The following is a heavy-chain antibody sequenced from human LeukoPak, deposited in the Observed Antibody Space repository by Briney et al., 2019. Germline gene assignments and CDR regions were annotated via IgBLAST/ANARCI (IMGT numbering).Heavy chain of an antibody. Sequence: TLSLTCTVSGVSLSSGSYYWSWIRQPAGKGLEWIGRIYTSGSTNYNPSLKSRVTISVDTSKNQFSLKLSSVTAADTAVYYCARYGSDYFDYWGQGTLVTVYS. CDR2: IYTSGST. J-gene: IGHJ4*02. V-gene: IGHV4-61*02. CDR1: GVSLSSGSYY. CDR3: ARYGSDYFDY. D-gene: IGHD4-17*01.